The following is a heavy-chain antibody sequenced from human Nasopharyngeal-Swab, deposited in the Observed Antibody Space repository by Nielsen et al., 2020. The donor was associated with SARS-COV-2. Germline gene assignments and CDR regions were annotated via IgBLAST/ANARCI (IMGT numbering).Heavy chain of an antibody. D-gene: IGHD1-26*01. CDR2: IYSSGNT. CDR1: GGSINDFY. J-gene: IGHJ4*02. CDR3: ARQYSGSYGYDY. Sequence: ESLKISCTVSGGSINDFYWSWIRQSPGKGLEWIGYIYSSGNTNYNPSLRSRVTISADTSKMQLSLKLRPVTAADTAFYYCARQYSGSYGYDYWGQGFLVTVSS. V-gene: IGHV4-59*08.